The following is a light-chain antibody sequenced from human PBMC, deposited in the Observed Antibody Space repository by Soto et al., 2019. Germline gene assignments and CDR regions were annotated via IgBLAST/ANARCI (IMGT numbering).Light chain of an antibody. CDR1: SSDADTSSY. CDR2: DVS. CDR3: TSYGTTGTSV. V-gene: IGLV2-14*03. J-gene: IGLJ1*01. Sequence: QSVLTQPASVSGSPGQSITISCTGISSDADTSSYVSWYQHHPDKAPKLIIYDVSTRPSGVSTRFSGSKSGNTASLTISGLQAEDEGDYYCTSYGTTGTSVFGSGTKVTVL.